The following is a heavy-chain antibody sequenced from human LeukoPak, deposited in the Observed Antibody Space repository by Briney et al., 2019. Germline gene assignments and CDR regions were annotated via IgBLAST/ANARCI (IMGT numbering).Heavy chain of an antibody. J-gene: IGHJ4*02. Sequence: SETLSLTCAVYGGSFSGYYWSWIRQPPGKGLEWIGGINHSGSTNYNPSLKSRVTISVDTSKNQFSLKLSSVTAADTAVYYCARGPLGGFDYWGQGTLVTVSS. CDR2: INHSGST. D-gene: IGHD3-10*01. CDR1: GGSFSGYY. V-gene: IGHV4-34*01. CDR3: ARGPLGGFDY.